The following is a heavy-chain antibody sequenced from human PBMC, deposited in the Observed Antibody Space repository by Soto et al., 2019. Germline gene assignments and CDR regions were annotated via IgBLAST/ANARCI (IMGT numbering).Heavy chain of an antibody. CDR2: IYLSGVT. CDR3: AGMPYTSGIRFDP. CDR1: GDSYSISPYS. J-gene: IGHJ5*02. D-gene: IGHD6-19*01. Sequence: TSETLSLTCNMSGDSYSISPYSWGWVRQPPGKALQWIGFIYLSGVTSYNPSLASRVSISLDRSNNQCSLKLKSVTAADTAVYFCAGMPYTSGIRFDPWGPGTLVTVSS. V-gene: IGHV4-30-2*01.